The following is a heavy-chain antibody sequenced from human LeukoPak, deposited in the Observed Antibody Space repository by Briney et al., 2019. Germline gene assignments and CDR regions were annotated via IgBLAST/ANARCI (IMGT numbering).Heavy chain of an antibody. D-gene: IGHD3-22*01. CDR3: AITYYYDSSGYYRLDYFDY. Sequence: SETLSLTCTVSGASISSSSYYWGWLRQPPGKGLEWIGSIYYSGSTYYNPSLKSRVTISVDTSKNQCSLKLSSVTAADTAVYYCAITYYYDSSGYYRLDYFDYWGQGTLVTVSS. CDR1: GASISSSSYY. CDR2: IYYSGST. V-gene: IGHV4-39*01. J-gene: IGHJ4*02.